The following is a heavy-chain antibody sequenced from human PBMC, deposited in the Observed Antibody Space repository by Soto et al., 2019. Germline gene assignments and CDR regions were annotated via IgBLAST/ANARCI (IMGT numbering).Heavy chain of an antibody. J-gene: IGHJ4*02. CDR2: INSGSTSV. Sequence: GGSLGLSCVASGLDFNGNTINWVRQAPGKGLEWISYINSGSTSVFYADSVKGRFTISRDNAKNSLYLQMNSLRAEDTAVYYCTSSRSPDAYWGQGTLVTVSS. CDR1: GLDFNGNT. D-gene: IGHD2-2*01. V-gene: IGHV3-48*01. CDR3: TSSRSPDAY.